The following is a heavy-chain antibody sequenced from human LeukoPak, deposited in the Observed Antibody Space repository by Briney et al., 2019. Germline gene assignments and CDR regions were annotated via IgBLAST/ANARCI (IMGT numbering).Heavy chain of an antibody. V-gene: IGHV3-48*01. CDR1: GFTFSSYS. Sequence: GGSLRLSCAASGFTFSSYSMNWVRQAPGKGLEWVSYISSSSSTIYYADSVKGRFTISRDNAKNSLYLQMNSLRAEDTAVYYCAKDGWKMATIRPYFEYWGQGTLVTVSS. D-gene: IGHD5-24*01. CDR3: AKDGWKMATIRPYFEY. CDR2: ISSSSSTI. J-gene: IGHJ4*02.